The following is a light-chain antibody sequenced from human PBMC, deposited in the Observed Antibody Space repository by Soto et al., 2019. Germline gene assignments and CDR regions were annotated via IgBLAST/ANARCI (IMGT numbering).Light chain of an antibody. Sequence: QSALTQPASVSGSPGQSIAISCTGTSSDVGGYNSASWYQQHPGKAPKLLIYDVSNRPSGVSNRFSGSKSGNTASLTISGLQVEDEADYYCSSYSTGGSYVFGTGTKVTVL. CDR3: SSYSTGGSYV. CDR2: DVS. CDR1: SSDVGGYNS. V-gene: IGLV2-14*03. J-gene: IGLJ1*01.